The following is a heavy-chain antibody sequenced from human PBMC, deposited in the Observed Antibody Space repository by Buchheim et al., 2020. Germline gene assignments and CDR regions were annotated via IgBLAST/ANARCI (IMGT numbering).Heavy chain of an antibody. CDR1: GGSISSSSYY. J-gene: IGHJ4*02. D-gene: IGHD3-10*01. V-gene: IGHV4-39*01. CDR2: IYYSGST. Sequence: QLQLQESGPGLVKPSETLSLTCTVSGGSISSSSYYWGWIRQPPGKGLESIGSIYYSGSTYYNPSLKSRVTLSVDTSKNQFSLKLSSVTAADTAVYYCAGQRITMVRGVFDYWGQGTL. CDR3: AGQRITMVRGVFDY.